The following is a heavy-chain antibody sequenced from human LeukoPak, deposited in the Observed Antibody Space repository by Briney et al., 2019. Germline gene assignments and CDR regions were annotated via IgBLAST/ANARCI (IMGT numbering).Heavy chain of an antibody. J-gene: IGHJ3*02. Sequence: GRSLRLSCAASGFTFSSYAMHWVRQAPGKGLEWVAVISYDGSNKYYADSVKGRFTISRDNSKNTLYLQMNSLRAEDAAVYYCAAGSGWYFGAFDIWDQGTMVTVSS. V-gene: IGHV3-30-3*01. CDR1: GFTFSSYA. CDR2: ISYDGSNK. CDR3: AAGSGWYFGAFDI. D-gene: IGHD6-19*01.